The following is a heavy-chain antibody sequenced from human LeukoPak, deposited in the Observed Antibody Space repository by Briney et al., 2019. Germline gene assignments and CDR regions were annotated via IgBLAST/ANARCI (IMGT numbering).Heavy chain of an antibody. V-gene: IGHV1-2*02. CDR3: ARVVVRDANNYKDY. CDR1: GYIFTGYY. Sequence: ASVKVSCKASGYIFTGYYIHWVRQAPGQGLEWMGWIHPNSGGTNYAQKFQGRVTMTRDTSISTAYLDLSRLRSDDTAVYYCARVVVRDANNYKDYWGQGTLVTVSS. CDR2: IHPNSGGT. D-gene: IGHD5-24*01. J-gene: IGHJ4*02.